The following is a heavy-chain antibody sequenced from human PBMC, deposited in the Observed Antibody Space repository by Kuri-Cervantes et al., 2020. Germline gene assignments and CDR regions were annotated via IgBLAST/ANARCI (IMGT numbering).Heavy chain of an antibody. CDR1: GFTSSSYW. Sequence: ETLSLTCAASGFTSSSYWMSWVRQAPGKGLEWVANIKQDGSEKYYVDSVKGRFTTSRDNAKNSLYLQMNSLRAEDTAVYYCARDRSGSYYKDYWGQGTLVTVSS. CDR3: ARDRSGSYYKDY. CDR2: IKQDGSEK. J-gene: IGHJ4*02. V-gene: IGHV3-7*01. D-gene: IGHD3-10*01.